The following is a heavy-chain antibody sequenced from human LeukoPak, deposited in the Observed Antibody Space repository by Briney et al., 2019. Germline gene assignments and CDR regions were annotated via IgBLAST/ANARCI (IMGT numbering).Heavy chain of an antibody. CDR3: ASPDSSGYQGDAFDI. J-gene: IGHJ3*02. Sequence: GGSLRLSCAASGFTFSSYGMHWVRQAPGKGLEWVAVISYDGSNKYYADSVKGRFTISRDNSKNALYLQMNSLRAEDTAVYYCASPDSSGYQGDAFDIWGQGTMVTVSS. CDR1: GFTFSSYG. D-gene: IGHD3-22*01. V-gene: IGHV3-30*03. CDR2: ISYDGSNK.